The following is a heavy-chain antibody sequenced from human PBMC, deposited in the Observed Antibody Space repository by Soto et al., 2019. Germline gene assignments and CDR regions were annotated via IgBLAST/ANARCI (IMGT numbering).Heavy chain of an antibody. Sequence: QVQLVQSGAEVKKPGASVKVSCKASGYTFTSYGISWVRQAPGQGLEWMGWISAYNGNTNYAQKLQGRVTMTTDTSTSTAYMEVRSLRSDDTAVYYCARAKYYDFWSGYTPIYYFDYWGQGTLVTVSS. D-gene: IGHD3-3*01. CDR3: ARAKYYDFWSGYTPIYYFDY. CDR2: ISAYNGNT. CDR1: GYTFTSYG. J-gene: IGHJ4*02. V-gene: IGHV1-18*01.